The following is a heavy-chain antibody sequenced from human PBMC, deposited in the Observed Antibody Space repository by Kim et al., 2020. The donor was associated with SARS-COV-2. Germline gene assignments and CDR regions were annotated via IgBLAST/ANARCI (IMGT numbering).Heavy chain of an antibody. CDR1: GYTFTSYG. CDR2: ISAYNGNT. Sequence: ASVKVSCKASGYTFTSYGISWVRQAPGQGLEWMGWISAYNGNTNYAQKLQGRVTMTTDTSTSTAYMELRSLRSDDTAVYYCASGYSYGRGNSNHYFDYWGPGTLVTVSS. J-gene: IGHJ4*02. V-gene: IGHV1-18*01. CDR3: ASGYSYGRGNSNHYFDY. D-gene: IGHD5-18*01.